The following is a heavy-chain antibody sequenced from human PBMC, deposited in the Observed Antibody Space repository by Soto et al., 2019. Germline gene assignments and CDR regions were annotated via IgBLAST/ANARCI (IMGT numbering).Heavy chain of an antibody. D-gene: IGHD5-18*01. V-gene: IGHV3-7*01. Sequence: GGSLRLSCAASGYSISTYWMSWVRQAPGKGLEWVANVKQDGSEEYYVDSVKGRFTISRDNAKNSLYLQMNSLRAEDTAVYYCAALDTAMVKTAGYGGQGPLVTVPS. CDR1: GYSISTYW. J-gene: IGHJ4*02. CDR3: AALDTAMVKTAGY. CDR2: VKQDGSEE.